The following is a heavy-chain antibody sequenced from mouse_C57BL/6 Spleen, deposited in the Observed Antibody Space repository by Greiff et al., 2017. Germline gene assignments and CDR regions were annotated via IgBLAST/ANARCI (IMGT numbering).Heavy chain of an antibody. CDR3: ASRNYYGSSEDFDY. Sequence: EVQLQQSVAELVRPGASVKLSCTASGFNIKNTYMHWVKQRPEQGLEWIGRIDPANGNTKYAPQFQGKATITADTSSNTAYLQLSSLTSEDTAIYYCASRNYYGSSEDFDYWGQGTTLTVSS. J-gene: IGHJ2*01. CDR2: IDPANGNT. D-gene: IGHD1-1*01. CDR1: GFNIKNTY. V-gene: IGHV14-3*01.